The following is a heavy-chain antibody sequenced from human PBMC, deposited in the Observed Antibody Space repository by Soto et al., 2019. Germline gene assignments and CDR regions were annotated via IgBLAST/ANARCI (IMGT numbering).Heavy chain of an antibody. CDR2: IKQDGSEK. CDR1: AFTFSSYR. Sequence: EVRLVESGGGLVQPGGSLRLSCAASAFTFSSYRMSWVRQAPGKGLEWVANIKQDGSEKYYVDSVKGRFTISRDNAKNSLYLQMNSLRAEDTAVYYCARDLFEAARRGEYAFDIWGQGTMVTVSS. V-gene: IGHV3-7*03. D-gene: IGHD3-16*01. CDR3: ARDLFEAARRGEYAFDI. J-gene: IGHJ3*02.